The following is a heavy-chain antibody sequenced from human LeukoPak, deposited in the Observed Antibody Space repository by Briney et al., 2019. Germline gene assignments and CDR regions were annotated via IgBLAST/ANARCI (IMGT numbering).Heavy chain of an antibody. CDR2: IHHSGST. Sequence: PSETLSLTCTVSGGSISSGGYYWSWIRQPPGKGLEWIGYIHHSGSTYYNPSLKSRVTISVDRSKNQFSLKLSSVTAADTAVYYCARVRVVVPAATIWFDPWGQGTLVTVSS. CDR1: GGSISSGGYY. J-gene: IGHJ5*02. CDR3: ARVRVVVPAATIWFDP. D-gene: IGHD2-2*01. V-gene: IGHV4-30-2*01.